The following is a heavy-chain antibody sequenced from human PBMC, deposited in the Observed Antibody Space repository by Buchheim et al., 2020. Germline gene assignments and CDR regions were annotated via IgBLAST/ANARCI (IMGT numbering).Heavy chain of an antibody. D-gene: IGHD3-3*01. CDR3: AKLTYYDFWSGYYEPINFDY. V-gene: IGHV3-30*18. J-gene: IGHJ4*02. Sequence: QVQLVESGGGVVQPGRSLRLSCAASGFTFSSYGMHWVRQAPGKGLEWVAVISYDGSNKYYADSVKGRFTISRDNSKNTLYLQMNSLRAEDTAVYYCAKLTYYDFWSGYYEPINFDYWGQGTL. CDR1: GFTFSSYG. CDR2: ISYDGSNK.